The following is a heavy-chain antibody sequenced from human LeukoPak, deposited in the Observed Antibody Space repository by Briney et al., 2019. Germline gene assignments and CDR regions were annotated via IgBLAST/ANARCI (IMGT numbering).Heavy chain of an antibody. V-gene: IGHV4-59*01. J-gene: IGHJ3*02. CDR1: GGSTSSYY. Sequence: SETLSLTCTVSGGSTSSYYWSWIRQPPGKGLEWIGYIYYSGSTNYNPSLKSRVTISVDTSKNQFSLKLSSVTAADTAVYYCARRATIQAFDIWGQGTMVTVSS. CDR3: ARRATIQAFDI. CDR2: IYYSGST. D-gene: IGHD2-2*02.